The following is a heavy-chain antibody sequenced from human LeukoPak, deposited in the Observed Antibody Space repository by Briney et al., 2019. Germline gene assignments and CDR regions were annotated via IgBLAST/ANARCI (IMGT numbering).Heavy chain of an antibody. V-gene: IGHV4-59*01. J-gene: IGHJ3*02. CDR3: ARDRYSGSYGAFDI. CDR2: IYYSGST. CDR1: GGSISSYY. Sequence: SETLSLTCTVSGGSISSYYWSWIRQPPGKGLEWIGYIYYSGSTNYNPSLKSRVTISVETSKNQFSMTLSSVTAADTAVYYCARDRYSGSYGAFDIWGQGTMVTVSS. D-gene: IGHD1-26*01.